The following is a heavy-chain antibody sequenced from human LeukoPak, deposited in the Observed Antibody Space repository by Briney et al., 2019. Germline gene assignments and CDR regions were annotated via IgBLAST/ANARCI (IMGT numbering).Heavy chain of an antibody. D-gene: IGHD6-13*01. CDR1: GFTFSSYS. Sequence: GGSLRLSCAASGFTFSSYSMNWVRQAPGKGLEWVSYISSSSITISYPDSVKGRFTISRENAKNSLYLQMNSLRAEDTAVYYCAREARYSSSGYADYWGQGTLVTVSS. CDR2: ISSSSITI. V-gene: IGHV3-48*01. J-gene: IGHJ4*02. CDR3: AREARYSSSGYADY.